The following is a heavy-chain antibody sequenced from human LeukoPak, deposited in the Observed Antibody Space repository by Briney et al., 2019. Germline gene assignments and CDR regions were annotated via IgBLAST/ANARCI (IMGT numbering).Heavy chain of an antibody. V-gene: IGHV3-13*01. J-gene: IGHJ3*01. CDR3: TRGGLEAPCDV. CDR2: IGTGGHT. CDR1: GFTFSNYD. Sequence: RPGGSLRLSCSASGFTFSNYDMHWVRQEKGKGLEWVSSIGTGGHTYYAPSVKGRFTISRENAKNSLYLQTNSLRAGDTAIYYCTRGGLEAPCDVWGQGTMVAVSS. D-gene: IGHD5-24*01.